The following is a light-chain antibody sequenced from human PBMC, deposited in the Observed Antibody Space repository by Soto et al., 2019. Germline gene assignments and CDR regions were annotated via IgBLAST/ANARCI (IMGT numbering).Light chain of an antibody. CDR2: TSA. Sequence: VMTQSAATLRVYLGKRATLSCRASQSVSSNVAWYQQKPGLAPRLLIHTSATRATGIPARFSGRGSGTFFTLTIRGLQSEDFATYYCQQYDKWPPTTFGQGTRLEI. J-gene: IGKJ5*01. CDR3: QQYDKWPPTT. V-gene: IGKV3-15*01. CDR1: QSVSSN.